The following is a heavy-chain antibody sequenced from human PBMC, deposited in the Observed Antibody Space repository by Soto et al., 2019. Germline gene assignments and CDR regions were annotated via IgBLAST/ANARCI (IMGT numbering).Heavy chain of an antibody. J-gene: IGHJ4*02. CDR3: AREYGGNSGTFDY. CDR2: INAGNGNT. V-gene: IGHV1-3*01. CDR1: GYTFASYA. D-gene: IGHD2-21*02. Sequence: ASVKVSCKASGYTFASYAMHWVRQAPGQRLEWMGWINAGNGNTKYSQKFQGRVTITRDTSASTAYMELSSLRSEDTAVYYCAREYGGNSGTFDYWGQGTLVTVSS.